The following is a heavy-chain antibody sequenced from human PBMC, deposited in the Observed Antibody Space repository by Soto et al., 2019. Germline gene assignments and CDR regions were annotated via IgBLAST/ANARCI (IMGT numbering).Heavy chain of an antibody. CDR2: IYHSGST. CDR3: ARVEAVAGRGWLEP. V-gene: IGHV4-4*02. CDR1: GGSISSSNW. J-gene: IGHJ5*02. D-gene: IGHD6-19*01. Sequence: SETLSLTCAVSGGSISSSNWWSWVRQPPGKGLEWIGEIYHSGSTNYNPSLKSRVTISVDKSKNQFSLKLSSVTAADTAVYYCARVEAVAGRGWLEPWGQGNLVTVSS.